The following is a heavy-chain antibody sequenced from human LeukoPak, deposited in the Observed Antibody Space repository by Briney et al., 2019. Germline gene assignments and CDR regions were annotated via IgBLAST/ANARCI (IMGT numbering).Heavy chain of an antibody. CDR3: ARADYGGNSVEVGAFDI. CDR2: IIPIFGTA. D-gene: IGHD4-23*01. J-gene: IGHJ3*02. CDR1: GGTFISYA. Sequence: SVKVSCKASGGTFISYAISWVRQAPGQGLEWMGGIIPIFGTANYARKFQGRVTITADESTSTAYMELSSLRSEDTAVYYCARADYGGNSVEVGAFDIWGQGTMVTVSS. V-gene: IGHV1-69*01.